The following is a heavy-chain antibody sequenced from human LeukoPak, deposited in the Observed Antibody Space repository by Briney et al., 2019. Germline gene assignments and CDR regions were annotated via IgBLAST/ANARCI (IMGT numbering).Heavy chain of an antibody. Sequence: TSETLSLTCTVSGGSISSSSHYWAWIRQSPGKGLAWIGSIYYAGNTCYNPSLQSRVTISVDTSKNQFSLKVNSVTAADTAIYYCARHDGESYYGRWFDPWGQGTLVTVSS. D-gene: IGHD3-10*02. V-gene: IGHV4-39*01. J-gene: IGHJ5*02. CDR1: GGSISSSSHY. CDR2: IYYAGNT. CDR3: ARHDGESYYGRWFDP.